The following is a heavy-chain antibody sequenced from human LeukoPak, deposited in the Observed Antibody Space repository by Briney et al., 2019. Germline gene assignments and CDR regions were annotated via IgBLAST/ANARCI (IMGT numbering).Heavy chain of an antibody. J-gene: IGHJ5*02. V-gene: IGHV4-61*08. CDR2: IYYSGST. CDR1: GGSISSGGYY. D-gene: IGHD2-2*02. Sequence: SETLSLTCTVSGGSISSGGYYWSWIRQPPGKGLEWIGYIYYSGSTNYNPSLKSRVTISVDTSKNQFSLKLSSVTAADTAVYYCARHFGVYCSSTSCYKGRWRTFDPWGQGTLVTVSS. CDR3: ARHFGVYCSSTSCYKGRWRTFDP.